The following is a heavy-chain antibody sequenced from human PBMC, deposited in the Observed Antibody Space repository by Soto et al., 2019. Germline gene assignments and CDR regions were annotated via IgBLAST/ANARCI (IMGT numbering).Heavy chain of an antibody. J-gene: IGHJ4*02. Sequence: QITLKESGPTLVKPTQTLTLTCTFSGFSLSTSGVGVGWIRQPPGKALEWLALIYWDDDKRYSPSLKSRLTITKDTSKNQVVLTMTNMDPVDTATYYCAHIQLLLYPAGKYYFDYWGQGTLVTVSS. V-gene: IGHV2-5*02. CDR3: AHIQLLLYPAGKYYFDY. CDR2: IYWDDDK. CDR1: GFSLSTSGVG. D-gene: IGHD2-2*02.